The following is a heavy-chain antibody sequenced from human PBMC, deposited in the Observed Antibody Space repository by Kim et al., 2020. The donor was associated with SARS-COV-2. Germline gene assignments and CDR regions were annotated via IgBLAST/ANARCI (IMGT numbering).Heavy chain of an antibody. CDR2: INHSGST. Sequence: SETLSLTCAVYGGSFSGYYWSWIRQPPGKGLEWIGEINHSGSTNYNPSLKSRVTISVDTSKNQFSLKLSSVTAADTAVYYCARIAVAGTRFFDYWGQGTLVTVSS. D-gene: IGHD6-19*01. V-gene: IGHV4-34*01. J-gene: IGHJ4*02. CDR1: GGSFSGYY. CDR3: ARIAVAGTRFFDY.